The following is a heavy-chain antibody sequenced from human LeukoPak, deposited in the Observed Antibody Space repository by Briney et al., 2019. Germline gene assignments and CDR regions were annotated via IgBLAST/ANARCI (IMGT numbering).Heavy chain of an antibody. CDR2: IYYSGST. V-gene: IGHV4-59*01. CDR3: ARYVWGSYPTFEDY. D-gene: IGHD3-16*02. Sequence: SETQSLTCTVSGASISSYYWSWIRQPPGKGLEWIGYIYYSGSTNYNPSLKSRVTISVDTSKNHFSLKLSSVTAADTAVYYCARYVWGSYPTFEDYWGQGTLVTVSS. CDR1: GASISSYY. J-gene: IGHJ4*02.